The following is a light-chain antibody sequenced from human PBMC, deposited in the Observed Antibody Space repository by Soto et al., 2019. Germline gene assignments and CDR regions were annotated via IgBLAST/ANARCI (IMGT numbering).Light chain of an antibody. CDR1: SSDVGAYDY. CDR3: SSHTSTSTPPYV. CDR2: DVS. Sequence: QSALPQPDSVSGSPGQSIIISCIGTSSDVGAYDYVSWYQHHPGNAPKLMIYDVSNRPSGVSNRFSGSKSDNTASLTISGLQAEDEADYYCSSHTSTSTPPYVFGTGTKVTVL. V-gene: IGLV2-14*03. J-gene: IGLJ1*01.